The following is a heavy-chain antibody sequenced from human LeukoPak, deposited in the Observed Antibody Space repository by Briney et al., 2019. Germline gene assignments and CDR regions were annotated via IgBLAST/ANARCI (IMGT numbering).Heavy chain of an antibody. CDR2: IYTSGST. D-gene: IGHD1-20*01. CDR3: ARDQNPNWNLKRSHMGV. V-gene: IGHV4-4*07. CDR1: GGSISSYY. J-gene: IGHJ6*03. Sequence: PSETLSLTCTVSGGSISSYYWSWIRQPAGKGLEWIGRIYTSGSTNYNPSLKSRVTMSVDTSKNQFSLKLSSVTAADTAVYYCARDQNPNWNLKRSHMGVWGKGTTVTVSS.